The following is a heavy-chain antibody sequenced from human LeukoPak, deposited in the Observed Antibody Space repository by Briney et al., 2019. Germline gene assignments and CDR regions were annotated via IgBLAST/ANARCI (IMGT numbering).Heavy chain of an antibody. Sequence: PGRSLRLSCAASGFTFSSYPMHWVRQAPGKGLEWVAVISYDGSNKYYADSVKGRFTISRDNSKNTLYLQMNSLRAEDTAVYYCAREEDLDYWGQGTLVTVSS. CDR1: GFTFSSYP. V-gene: IGHV3-30-3*01. J-gene: IGHJ4*02. CDR2: ISYDGSNK. CDR3: AREEDLDY.